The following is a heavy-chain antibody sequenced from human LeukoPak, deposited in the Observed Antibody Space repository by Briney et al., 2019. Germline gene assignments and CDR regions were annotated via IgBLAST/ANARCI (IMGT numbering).Heavy chain of an antibody. CDR3: ARSRYSSSWPYYFYGMDG. D-gene: IGHD6-13*01. CDR1: GFTFSSYG. J-gene: IGHJ6*02. Sequence: PGGSLRLSCAASGFTFSSYGMHWVRQAPGKGLEWVAVIWYDGSNKYYADSVKGRFTISRDNSKNTLYLQMNSLRAEDTAVYYCARSRYSSSWPYYFYGMDGSNRRCTVTVSS. V-gene: IGHV3-33*01. CDR2: IWYDGSNK.